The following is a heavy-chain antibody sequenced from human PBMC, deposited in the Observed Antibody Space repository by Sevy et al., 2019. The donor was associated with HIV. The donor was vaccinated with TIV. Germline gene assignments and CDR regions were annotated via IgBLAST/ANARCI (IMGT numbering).Heavy chain of an antibody. CDR3: ARAEFGNRSGYFFDY. CDR2: ISAYNGDT. J-gene: IGHJ4*02. CDR1: AYTFNSYG. D-gene: IGHD3-22*01. V-gene: IGHV1-18*01. Sequence: ASVKVSCKASAYTFNSYGISWVRQAPGQGLEWVGWISAYNGDTNYSQKLQGRVTMTTDTSTSTAYMELRSLRSDDTGVYYCARAEFGNRSGYFFDYWGQGTLVTGSS.